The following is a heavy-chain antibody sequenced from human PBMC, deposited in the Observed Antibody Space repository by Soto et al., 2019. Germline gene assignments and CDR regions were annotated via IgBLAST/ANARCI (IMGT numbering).Heavy chain of an antibody. J-gene: IGHJ4*02. CDR2: IDAHGGP. CDR1: GDSVSNYD. V-gene: IGHV4-4*07. CDR3: ARAYGSGGTYDH. D-gene: IGHD3-10*01. Sequence: QVQLQESGPELVKPAETLSITCNSSGDSVSNYDWSRIRQTAGKGLEWLGHIDAHGGPTYNPSHKSRVTRSLDTSNNQVSLNLASVTARDTAVYYCARAYGSGGTYDHWGQGTLVTVSS.